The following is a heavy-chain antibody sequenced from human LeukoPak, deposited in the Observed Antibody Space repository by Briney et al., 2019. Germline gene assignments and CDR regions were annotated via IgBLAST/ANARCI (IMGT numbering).Heavy chain of an antibody. V-gene: IGHV4-31*03. Sequence: SETLSLTCTVSGGSISSGGYYWSWIRQHPGKGLKWIGYIYYSGSTYYNPSLKSRVTISVDTSKNQFSLKLSSVTAADTAVYYCARDGRTSRRFGELYSSNWFDPWGQGTLVTVSS. CDR3: ARDGRTSRRFGELYSSNWFDP. D-gene: IGHD3-10*01. CDR2: IYYSGST. CDR1: GGSISSGGYY. J-gene: IGHJ5*02.